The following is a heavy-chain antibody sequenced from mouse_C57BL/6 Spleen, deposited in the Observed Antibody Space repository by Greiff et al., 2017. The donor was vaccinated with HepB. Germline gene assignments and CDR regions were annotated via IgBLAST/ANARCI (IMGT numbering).Heavy chain of an antibody. Sequence: QVQLQQSGAELARPGASVKLSCKASGYTFTSYGISWVKQRTGQGLEWIGEIYPRSGNTYYNEKFKGKATLTADKSSSTAYMELRSLTSEDSAVYYSARGTLHGPTNVDVRGTGTTVTVAS. CDR1: GYTFTSYG. CDR2: IYPRSGNT. V-gene: IGHV1-81*01. D-gene: IGHD1-3*01. J-gene: IGHJ1*03. CDR3: ARGTLHGPTNVDV.